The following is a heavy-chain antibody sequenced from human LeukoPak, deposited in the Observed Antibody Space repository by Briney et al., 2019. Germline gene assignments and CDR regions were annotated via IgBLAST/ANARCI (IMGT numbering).Heavy chain of an antibody. V-gene: IGHV3-30-3*01. D-gene: IGHD2-2*01. CDR2: ISYDGSNK. Sequence: GGSLRLSCAASGFTFSSYAMHWVRQAPGKGLEWVAVISYDGSNKYYADSVKGRFTISRDNSKNTLYLQMNSLRAEDTAVYYCARDPGIVVVPAAFPFDYWGQGTLVTVSS. J-gene: IGHJ4*02. CDR3: ARDPGIVVVPAAFPFDY. CDR1: GFTFSSYA.